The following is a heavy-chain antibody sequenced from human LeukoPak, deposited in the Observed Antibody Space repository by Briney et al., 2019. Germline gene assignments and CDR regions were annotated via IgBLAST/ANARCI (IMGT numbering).Heavy chain of an antibody. CDR1: GFTLSSQR. Sequence: GGSLRLSCAASGFTLSSQRMSWVRQTPGKGLEWVAHIKEDGSEKYNVDSVKGRFTISRDNAKNSLYLQVNSLRSEDTAVYYCARDEVTYWGQGILVTVSS. CDR3: ARDEVTY. CDR2: IKEDGSEK. J-gene: IGHJ4*02. V-gene: IGHV3-7*01.